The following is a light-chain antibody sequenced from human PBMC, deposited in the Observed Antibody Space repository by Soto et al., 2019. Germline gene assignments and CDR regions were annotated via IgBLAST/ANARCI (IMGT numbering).Light chain of an antibody. CDR1: ESVSSK. CDR3: QQYNHWPLT. V-gene: IGKV3-15*01. Sequence: EVVMTQSPATLSVSPGERATLSCRASESVSSKLAWYQQKPGQAPRLLIYDASTRTTGLPVRFSGSGSGTEFTLTLSSLQSEDLALYYCQQYNHWPLTFGGGTKVEIK. J-gene: IGKJ4*01. CDR2: DAS.